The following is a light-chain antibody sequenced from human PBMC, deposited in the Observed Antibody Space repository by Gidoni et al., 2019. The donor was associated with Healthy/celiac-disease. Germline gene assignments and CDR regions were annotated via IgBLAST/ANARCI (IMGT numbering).Light chain of an antibody. J-gene: IGKJ1*01. CDR3: QQYYSYPRT. Sequence: AIRMTQSPSSFSASTGDRVTITCRARQGISSYLAWYQQKPGKAPKLLIYAASTSQSGVPSRFSGSGSGTDFTLTISCLQSEDFATYYCQQYYSYPRTFGQGTKVEIK. CDR1: QGISSY. V-gene: IGKV1-8*01. CDR2: AAS.